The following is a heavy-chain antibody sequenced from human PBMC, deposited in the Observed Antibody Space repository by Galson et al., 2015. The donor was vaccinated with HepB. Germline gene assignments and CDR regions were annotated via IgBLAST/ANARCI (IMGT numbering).Heavy chain of an antibody. Sequence: SLRLSCAASGFTFDDYTMHWVRQAPEKGLEWVSLISWDGGSTYYADSVKGRFTISRDNSKNSLYLQMNSLRTEDTTLYYCAKDTSSGSDYDILTGPYFDYWGQGTLVTVSS. CDR2: ISWDGGST. J-gene: IGHJ4*02. CDR1: GFTFDDYT. D-gene: IGHD3-9*01. V-gene: IGHV3-43*01. CDR3: AKDTSSGSDYDILTGPYFDY.